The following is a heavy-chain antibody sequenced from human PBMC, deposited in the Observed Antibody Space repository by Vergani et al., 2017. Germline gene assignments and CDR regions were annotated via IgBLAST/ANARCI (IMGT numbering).Heavy chain of an antibody. V-gene: IGHV3-30*02. CDR3: AKVPGYSSSWSLVY. CDR2: IRYDGSNK. J-gene: IGHJ4*02. Sequence: VEAGGGLVQPGGSLRLSCTASGFTFSSYGMHWVRQAPGKGLEWVAFIRYDGSNKYYADSVKGRFTISRDNSKNTLYLQMNSLRAEDTAVYYCAKVPGYSSSWSLVYWGQGTLVTVSS. CDR1: GFTFSSYG. D-gene: IGHD6-13*01.